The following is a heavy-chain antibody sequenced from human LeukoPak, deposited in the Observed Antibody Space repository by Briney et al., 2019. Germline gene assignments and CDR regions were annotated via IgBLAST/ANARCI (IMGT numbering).Heavy chain of an antibody. CDR2: TYYRSKWYN. J-gene: IGHJ4*02. Sequence: SQTLSLTCAISGDSVSSNSAAWNWIRQSPSRGLEWLGRTYYRSKWYNDYAVSVKSRITINPDTSKNQFSLQLNSVTPEDTAVYYCARASAYCSGGSCYHFDYWGQGTLVTVS. V-gene: IGHV6-1*01. D-gene: IGHD2-15*01. CDR3: ARASAYCSGGSCYHFDY. CDR1: GDSVSSNSAA.